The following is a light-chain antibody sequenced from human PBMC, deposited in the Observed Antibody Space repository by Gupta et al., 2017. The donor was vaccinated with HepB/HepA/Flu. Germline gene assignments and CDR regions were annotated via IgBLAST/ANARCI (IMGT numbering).Light chain of an antibody. J-gene: IGKJ4*01. V-gene: IGKV4-1*01. CDR3: QQEDSTPLT. Sequence: DIVMTQSPDSLAVSLGERATINCKSSQSGLYSSSNKNFLAWYQQKPGQPPKLFIYWASTRASGVPDRFSGRGSGTDFTLTISSLQADDVAVYYCQQEDSTPLTFGRGTKVEIK. CDR2: WAS. CDR1: QSGLYSSSNKNF.